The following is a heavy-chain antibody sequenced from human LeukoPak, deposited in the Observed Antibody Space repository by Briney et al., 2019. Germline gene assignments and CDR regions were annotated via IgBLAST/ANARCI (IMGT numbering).Heavy chain of an antibody. V-gene: IGHV3-7*01. CDR3: ARDPDRDGVDY. D-gene: IGHD1-14*01. J-gene: IGHJ4*02. CDR1: GFTFTSYW. CDR2: IKQDGSEK. Sequence: GGSLRLSCAAPGFTFTSYWMTWVRQAPGMGLEWVANIKQDGSEKYYVDSVKGRFTISRDNAKNSLYLQMNSLRAEDTAVYYCARDPDRDGVDYWGQGTLVTVSS.